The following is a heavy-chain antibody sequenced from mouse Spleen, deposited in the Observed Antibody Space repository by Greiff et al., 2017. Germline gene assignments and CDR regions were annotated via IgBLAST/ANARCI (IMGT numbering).Heavy chain of an antibody. CDR2: INSNGGST. CDR1: GFTFSSYA. V-gene: IGHV5-6-2*01. J-gene: IGHJ2*01. CDR3: ARHEGGNPYYFDY. Sequence: DVKLVESGGGLVKPGGSLKLSCAASGFTFSSYAMSWVRQTPEKRLEWVAAINSNGGSTYYPDTVKDRFTISRDNAKNTLYLQMSSLRSEDTALYYCARHEGGNPYYFDYWGQGTTLTVSS. D-gene: IGHD1-1*02.